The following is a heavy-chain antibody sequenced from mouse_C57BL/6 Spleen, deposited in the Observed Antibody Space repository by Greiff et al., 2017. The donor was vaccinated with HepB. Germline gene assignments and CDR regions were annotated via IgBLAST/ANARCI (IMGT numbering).Heavy chain of an antibody. D-gene: IGHD1-1*01. CDR1: GYTFTDYE. V-gene: IGHV1-15*01. CDR2: IDPETGGT. CDR3: TRFYGSSSYYFDY. Sequence: SGAELVRPGASVTLSCKASGYTFTDYEMHWVKQTPVHGLEWIGAIDPETGGTAYNQKFKGKAILTADKSSSTAYRELRSLTSEDSAVYYCTRFYGSSSYYFDYWGQGTTLTVSS. J-gene: IGHJ2*01.